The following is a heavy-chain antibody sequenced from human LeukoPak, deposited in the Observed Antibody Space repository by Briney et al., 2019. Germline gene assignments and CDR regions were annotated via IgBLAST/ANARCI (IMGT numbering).Heavy chain of an antibody. D-gene: IGHD6-19*01. CDR2: IYSGGST. CDR3: ARDSASSSGWHDAFDM. CDR1: GFTVSSNY. Sequence: GGSLRLSCAASGFTVSSNYMNWVRQAPGKGLEWVSIIYSGGSTHYADSVKGRFTISRDNSKNALYLQMNSLRVEDTAVYYCARDSASSSGWHDAFDMWGQGTMVTVSS. J-gene: IGHJ3*02. V-gene: IGHV3-66*01.